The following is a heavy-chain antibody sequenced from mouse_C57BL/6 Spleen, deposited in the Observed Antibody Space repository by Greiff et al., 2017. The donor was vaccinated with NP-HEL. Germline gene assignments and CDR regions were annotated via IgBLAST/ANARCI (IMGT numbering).Heavy chain of an antibody. J-gene: IGHJ4*01. CDR1: GFTFSDYG. V-gene: IGHV5-15*04. CDR2: ISNLAYSI. D-gene: IGHD1-1*01. CDR3: ASRLLRSHYYAMDY. Sequence: EVKLMESGGGLVQPGGSLKLSCAASGFTFSDYGMAWVRQAPRKGPEWVAFISNLAYSIYYADTVTGRFTISRENAKNTLYLEMSSLRSEDTAMYYCASRLLRSHYYAMDYWGQGTSVTVSS.